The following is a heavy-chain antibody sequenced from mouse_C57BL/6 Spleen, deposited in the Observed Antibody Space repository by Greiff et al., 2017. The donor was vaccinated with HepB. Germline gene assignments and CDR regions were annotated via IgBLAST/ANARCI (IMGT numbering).Heavy chain of an antibody. CDR2: ISDGGSYT. CDR3: ARDGSGHWFAY. J-gene: IGHJ3*01. CDR1: GFTFSSYA. Sequence: EVQLQESGGGLVKPGGSLKLSCAASGFTFSSYAMSWVRQTPEKRLEWVATISDGGSYTYYPDNVKGRFTISRDNAKNNLYLQMSHLKSEDTAMYYCARDGSGHWFAYWGQGTLVTVSA. V-gene: IGHV5-4*01. D-gene: IGHD1-1*01.